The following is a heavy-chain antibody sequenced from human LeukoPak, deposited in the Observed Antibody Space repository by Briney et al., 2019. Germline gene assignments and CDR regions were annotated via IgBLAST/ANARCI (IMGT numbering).Heavy chain of an antibody. V-gene: IGHV3-74*01. Sequence: GGSLRLSCAASGFTFSSYWMHWVRQAPGKGLVWVSRINSAGSSTSYADSVKGRFTISRDNAKNTLYLQMNSLRAEDTAVYYCARVEASGYDYGAFDYWGQGTLVTVSS. J-gene: IGHJ4*02. CDR1: GFTFSSYW. CDR2: INSAGSST. D-gene: IGHD5-12*01. CDR3: ARVEASGYDYGAFDY.